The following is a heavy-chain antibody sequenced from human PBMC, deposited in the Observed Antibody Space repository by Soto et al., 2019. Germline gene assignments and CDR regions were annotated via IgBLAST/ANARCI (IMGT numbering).Heavy chain of an antibody. CDR2: INHSGST. D-gene: IGHD5-12*01. J-gene: IGHJ4*01. V-gene: IGHV4-34*01. CDR1: GGSFSGYS. CDR3: ARAPQIVAMGRPFDY. Sequence: PSETLSLTCAVYGGSFSGYSWNWIRQPPGKGLEWIGEINHSGSTNYNPSLKSRVTISLDTSKNQFSLRLTSLTAADTAVYFCARAPQIVAMGRPFDYWGHGILVTVSS.